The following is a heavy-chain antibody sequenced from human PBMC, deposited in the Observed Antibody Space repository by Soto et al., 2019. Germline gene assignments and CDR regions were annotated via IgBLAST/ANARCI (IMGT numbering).Heavy chain of an antibody. D-gene: IGHD4-4*01. J-gene: IGHJ4*02. CDR1: GFTFSSYA. Sequence: QVRLVESGGGVVQPGRSLRLSCAASGFTFSSYAMHWVRQAPGKGLEWVAVISYDGSNKYYADSVKGRFTISRDNSKNTLYLQMNSLRAEDTAVYYCARESRRTTVHLDYWGQGTLVTVSS. V-gene: IGHV3-30-3*01. CDR2: ISYDGSNK. CDR3: ARESRRTTVHLDY.